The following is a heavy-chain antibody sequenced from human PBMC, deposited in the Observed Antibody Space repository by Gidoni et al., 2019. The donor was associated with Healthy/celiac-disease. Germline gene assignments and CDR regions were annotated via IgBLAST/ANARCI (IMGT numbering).Heavy chain of an antibody. V-gene: IGHV1-2*04. Sequence: QVQLVQSGAEVKKPGASVTVSCKASGSTFTGYYMHWVRPAPGQGLEWMGWINPNSGGTNYAQKFQGWVTMTRDTSISTAYMELSRLRSDDTAVYYCARGLSMFDYDSTMVYWGQGTLVTVSS. J-gene: IGHJ4*02. D-gene: IGHD3-22*01. CDR1: GSTFTGYY. CDR3: ARGLSMFDYDSTMVY. CDR2: INPNSGGT.